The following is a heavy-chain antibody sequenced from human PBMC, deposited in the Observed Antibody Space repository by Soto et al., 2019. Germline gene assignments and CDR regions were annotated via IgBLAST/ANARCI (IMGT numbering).Heavy chain of an antibody. J-gene: IGHJ5*02. CDR1: GFTLSSYA. V-gene: IGHV3-23*01. D-gene: IGHD2-2*01. CDR2: ISDSGGST. Sequence: GGSLRLSCGASGFTLSSYAMSWVRQAPGKGLEWVSAISDSGGSTYYADSMKGRFTISRDNSKNTLYLQMNSLRAEDTAIYYCAKDLTSTSRTPDLWGQGTPVTASS. CDR3: AKDLTSTSRTPDL.